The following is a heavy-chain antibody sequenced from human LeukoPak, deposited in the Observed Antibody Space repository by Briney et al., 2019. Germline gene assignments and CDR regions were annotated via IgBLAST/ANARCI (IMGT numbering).Heavy chain of an antibody. V-gene: IGHV3-30*18. CDR3: AKEGSGYYEYYFDY. D-gene: IGHD3-22*01. Sequence: GGSLRLSCAATGFTFNSSGMHWVRQAPGKGLEWVAVISFDGTNKYYADSVKGRFTISRDNSKNTLYLQMNSLRAEDTSVYYCAKEGSGYYEYYFDYWGQGTLVTVSS. CDR2: ISFDGTNK. J-gene: IGHJ4*02. CDR1: GFTFNSSG.